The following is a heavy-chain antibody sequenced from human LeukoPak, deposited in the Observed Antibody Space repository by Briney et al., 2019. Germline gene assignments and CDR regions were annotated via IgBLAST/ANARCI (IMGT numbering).Heavy chain of an antibody. CDR3: ARDAGYSSARSHWYFDL. CDR2: FSSRSNTI. J-gene: IGHJ2*01. V-gene: IGHV3-48*02. D-gene: IGHD6-19*01. CDR1: GFIFSSYS. Sequence: QAGGSLRLSCAGSGFIFSSYSMNWVRQAPGKGLEWGSYFSSRSNTIYYTDSVKGRYTLSRDNAKNSLYLQMNGLRDEDTAVYCCARDAGYSSARSHWYFDLWGRGTLVTVSS.